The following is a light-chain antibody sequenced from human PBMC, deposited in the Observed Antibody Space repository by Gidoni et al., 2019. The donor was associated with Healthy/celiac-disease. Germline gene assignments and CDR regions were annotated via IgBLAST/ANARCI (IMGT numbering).Light chain of an antibody. V-gene: IGLV2-14*01. CDR2: AVT. Sequence: QSALTQPASVSGSPGQSITISCPGTSSDVGDYNYVSWYQQHPGKAPKLMIFAVTNRPSGVSNRFSGSKSGNTASLTISGLQAEDEADYYCSSYTSSSTRLYVFGTGTKVAVL. CDR1: SSDVGDYNY. J-gene: IGLJ1*01. CDR3: SSYTSSSTRLYV.